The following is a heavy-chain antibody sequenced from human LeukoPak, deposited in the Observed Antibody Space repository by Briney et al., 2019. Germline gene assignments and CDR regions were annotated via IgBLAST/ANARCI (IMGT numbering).Heavy chain of an antibody. J-gene: IGHJ6*02. V-gene: IGHV4-59*01. D-gene: IGHD3-10*01. Sequence: PSETLSLTCTVSGGSMSGFFWTWIRQPPGREPEWIGSIYYSGSSTKYNPSLKSRVTISVDTSKSQFSLNLDSATAADTAVYYCARTSRHFYGSGTNLTPWPAGMDVWGQGTTVTVSS. CDR1: GGSMSGFF. CDR2: IYYSGSST. CDR3: ARTSRHFYGSGTNLTPWPAGMDV.